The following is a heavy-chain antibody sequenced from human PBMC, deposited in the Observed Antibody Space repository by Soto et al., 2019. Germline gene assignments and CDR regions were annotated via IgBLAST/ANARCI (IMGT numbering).Heavy chain of an antibody. V-gene: IGHV3-53*02. D-gene: IGHD3-16*02. Sequence: EVQLVETGGGLIQPGGSLRLSCAASGFTVSSNYMNWVRQAPGKGLECVSVIYSGGSTYYADSVKGRFTISRDNSKNTLFLQMNSLRGEDTAVYYCARVSLSTFGGVLGGGEFDPWGQGTLVTVSS. CDR3: ARVSLSTFGGVLGGGEFDP. J-gene: IGHJ5*02. CDR2: IYSGGST. CDR1: GFTVSSNY.